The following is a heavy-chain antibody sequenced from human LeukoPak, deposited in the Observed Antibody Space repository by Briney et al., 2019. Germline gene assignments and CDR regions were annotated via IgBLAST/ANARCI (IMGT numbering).Heavy chain of an antibody. CDR2: ISGSGGST. CDR1: GFTFSSYA. V-gene: IGHV3-23*01. CDR3: AKETSSTITIFGVVTSEYFQH. D-gene: IGHD3-3*01. J-gene: IGHJ1*01. Sequence: PPGRSLRLSCAASGFTFSSYAMHWVRQAPGKGLEWVSAISGSGGSTYYADSVKGRFTISRDNSKNTLYLQMNSLRAEDTAVYYCAKETSSTITIFGVVTSEYFQHWGQGTLVTVSS.